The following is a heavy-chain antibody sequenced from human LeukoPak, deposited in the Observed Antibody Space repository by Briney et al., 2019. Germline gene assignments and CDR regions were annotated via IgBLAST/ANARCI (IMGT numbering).Heavy chain of an antibody. CDR3: ASGIEVVTIDY. CDR1: GGSFSGYY. CDR2: IKQDGSEK. J-gene: IGHJ4*02. Sequence: PSETLSLTCAVYGGSFSGYYWSWVRQAPGKGLEWVANIKQDGSEKYYVDSVKGRFTISRDNAKNSLYLQMNSLRAKDTAVYYCASGIEVVTIDYWGQGTLVTVSS. D-gene: IGHD2-21*02. V-gene: IGHV3-7*01.